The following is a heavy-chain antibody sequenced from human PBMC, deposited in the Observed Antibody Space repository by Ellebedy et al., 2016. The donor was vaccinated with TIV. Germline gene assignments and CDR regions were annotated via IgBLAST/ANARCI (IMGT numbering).Heavy chain of an antibody. CDR3: ARGGYGRPFDC. V-gene: IGHV3-7*03. D-gene: IGHD5-12*01. J-gene: IGHJ4*02. CDR2: IKQDGSEK. Sequence: GESLKISCAASGFTFSTYWMHWVRQAPGKGLEWVAYIKQDGSEKYYVDSVKGRFTISRDNAKNSLFLQMNSLRVEDTAVYFCARGGYGRPFDCWGQGTLVTVSS. CDR1: GFTFSTYW.